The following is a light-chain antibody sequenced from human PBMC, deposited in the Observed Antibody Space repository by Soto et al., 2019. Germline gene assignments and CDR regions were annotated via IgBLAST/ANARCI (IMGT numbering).Light chain of an antibody. CDR2: EVN. J-gene: IGLJ7*01. V-gene: IGLV2-14*01. Sequence: QSALTQPASVSGSPGQSITISCTGTSGDVGAYNYVSWYQQHPGKAPKLMIYEVNNRPSGVSNRFSGSKSGNTASLTISGLQAEDEADYYCSSYTSSSTLVFGGGTQLTVL. CDR1: SGDVGAYNY. CDR3: SSYTSSSTLV.